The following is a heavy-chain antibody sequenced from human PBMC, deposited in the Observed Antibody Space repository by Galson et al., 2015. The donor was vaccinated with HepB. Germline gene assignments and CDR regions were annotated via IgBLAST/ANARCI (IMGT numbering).Heavy chain of an antibody. V-gene: IGHV3-30*02. CDR3: EKEATFYYTSGSPALNY. CDR1: GFTFSSYG. D-gene: IGHD3-10*01. J-gene: IGHJ4*02. CDR2: IRYDGSNK. Sequence: SLRLSCAASGFTFSSYGMHWVRQAPGKGLEWVAFIRYDGSNKYYADSVKGRFTSSRDNSKNKQYLQMNSLRAEETAVYYCEKEATFYYTSGSPALNYWGQETLVTVSS.